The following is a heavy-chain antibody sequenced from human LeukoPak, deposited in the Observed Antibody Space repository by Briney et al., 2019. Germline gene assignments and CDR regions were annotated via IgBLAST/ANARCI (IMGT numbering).Heavy chain of an antibody. D-gene: IGHD1-7*01. Sequence: SETLSLTCAVYGGSFSSYYWGWIRQPPGKGLEWIGSVYYRGNTYYNPSLKSRVTTSVDTSKNQFSLKVSSMTAADTAVYYCARGDWKYGDFDRWGQGTLVTVSS. J-gene: IGHJ4*02. CDR2: VYYRGNT. V-gene: IGHV4-39*07. CDR1: GGSFSSYY. CDR3: ARGDWKYGDFDR.